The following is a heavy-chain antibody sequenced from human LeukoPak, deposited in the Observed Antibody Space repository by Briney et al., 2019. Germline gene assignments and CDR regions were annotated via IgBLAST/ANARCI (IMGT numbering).Heavy chain of an antibody. Sequence: SETLSLTCAVYGGSFSGYYWSWIRQPPGKGLEWIGKINHSGTTNYNPSLKSRVTISVDTSKNQFSLKLSSLTAADTAVYYCARTLTIFGVAQYYFDYWGQGTLVTVSS. J-gene: IGHJ4*02. CDR3: ARTLTIFGVAQYYFDY. V-gene: IGHV4-34*01. D-gene: IGHD3-3*01. CDR1: GGSFSGYY. CDR2: INHSGTT.